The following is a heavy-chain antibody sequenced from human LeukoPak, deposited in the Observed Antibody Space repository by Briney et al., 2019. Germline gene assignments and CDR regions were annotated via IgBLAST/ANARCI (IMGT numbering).Heavy chain of an antibody. D-gene: IGHD2-21*01. CDR1: GYTFTGYY. J-gene: IGHJ4*02. CDR2: INPNTGDT. CDR3: AVAPGDY. V-gene: IGHV1-2*02. Sequence: ASVKVSCKASGYTFTGYYMHWVRQAPGQGLEWMGWINPNTGDTHYAQKFQGRVTLTRDTSITAVYMELSRLTSDDTAIFYCAVAPGDYWGQGTLVTVSS.